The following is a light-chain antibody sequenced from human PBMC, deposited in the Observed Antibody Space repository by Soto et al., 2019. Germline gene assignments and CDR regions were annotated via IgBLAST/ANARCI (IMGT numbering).Light chain of an antibody. CDR1: SSNIGAGYD. J-gene: IGLJ2*01. Sequence: QLVLTQPPSVSGAPGQRVTISCTGSSSNIGAGYDVHWYQQLPGTAPKLLIYANSNRPSGVPDRFSGSKAGASASLAITGLQTEDEADYYCQSYDNSVRIFGGGTQLTVL. CDR2: ANS. V-gene: IGLV1-40*01. CDR3: QSYDNSVRI.